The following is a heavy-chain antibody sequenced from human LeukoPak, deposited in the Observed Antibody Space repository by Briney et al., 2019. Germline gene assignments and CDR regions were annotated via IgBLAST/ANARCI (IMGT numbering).Heavy chain of an antibody. CDR3: AGTPGFDSSGYLWGDWFDP. CDR1: GGSFSGYY. V-gene: IGHV4-34*01. D-gene: IGHD3-22*01. CDR2: INHSGST. J-gene: IGHJ5*02. Sequence: SETLSLTCAVYGGSFSGYYWSWIRQPPEKGLEWIGEINHSGSTNYNPSLKSRVTISVDTSKNQFSLKLSSVTAADTAVYYCAGTPGFDSSGYLWGDWFDPWGQGTLVTVSS.